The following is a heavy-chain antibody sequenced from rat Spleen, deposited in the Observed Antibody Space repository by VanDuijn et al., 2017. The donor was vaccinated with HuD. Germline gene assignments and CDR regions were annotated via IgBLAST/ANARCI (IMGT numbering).Heavy chain of an antibody. CDR3: ARPLTTEGPNWFAY. CDR1: GFTFSDYY. CDR2: ISYEGSST. Sequence: EVQLVESGGGLVQPGRSLKLSCAASGFTFSDYYMAWVRQAPKKGLEWVASISYEGSSTYYGDSVKGRFTISRDNAKSTLYLQMNSLRSEDTATYYCARPLTTEGPNWFAYWGQGTLVTVSS. V-gene: IGHV5-22*01. D-gene: IGHD1-11*01. J-gene: IGHJ3*01.